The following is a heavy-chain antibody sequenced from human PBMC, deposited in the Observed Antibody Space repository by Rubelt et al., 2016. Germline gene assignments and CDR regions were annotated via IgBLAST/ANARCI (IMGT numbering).Heavy chain of an antibody. V-gene: IGHV2-70*15. Sequence: QVTLRESGPALVKPTQTLTLTCTFSGFSLSTSGMCVSWIRQPPGKALEWLARIDWDDDKYYSTSLKTRLTISKDTSKNQVVLTMTNMDPVDTATYYCARSRRFGEKFDYWGQGTLVTVSS. J-gene: IGHJ4*02. CDR3: ARSRRFGEKFDY. D-gene: IGHD3-10*01. CDR1: GFSLSTSGMC. CDR2: IDWDDDK.